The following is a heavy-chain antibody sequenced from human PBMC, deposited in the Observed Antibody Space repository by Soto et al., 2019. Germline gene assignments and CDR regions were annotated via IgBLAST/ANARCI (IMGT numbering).Heavy chain of an antibody. CDR1: GFTFSSYA. J-gene: IGHJ4*02. Sequence: GGSLRLSCAASGFTFSSYAMSWVRQAPGKGLEWVSAISGSGGSTYYADSVKGRFTISRDNSKNTLYLQMNSLRAEDTAVYYCAKQKYYYDSSGYLYYFDYWGPGTLVTVSS. CDR3: AKQKYYYDSSGYLYYFDY. D-gene: IGHD3-22*01. CDR2: ISGSGGST. V-gene: IGHV3-23*01.